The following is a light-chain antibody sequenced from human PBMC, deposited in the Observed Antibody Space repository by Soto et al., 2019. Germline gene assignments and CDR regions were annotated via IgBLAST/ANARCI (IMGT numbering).Light chain of an antibody. V-gene: IGLV2-8*01. CDR3: SSYAGSNNLGV. CDR1: SSDVGGYNY. J-gene: IGLJ2*01. Sequence: QSVLTQPPSASGSPGQSVTISCTGTSSDVGGYNYVSWYQQHPGKAPKLMIYEVSKRPSGVPDRFSGSKSGNTASLTVSGLQAEDEAHYYCSSYAGSNNLGVFGGGTKVTVL. CDR2: EVS.